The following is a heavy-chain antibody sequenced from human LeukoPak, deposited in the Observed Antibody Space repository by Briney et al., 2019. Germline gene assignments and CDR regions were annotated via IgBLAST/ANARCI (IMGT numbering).Heavy chain of an antibody. CDR2: ISGSGGST. J-gene: IGHJ6*03. CDR3: AKNGDRGAYCSGGSCYPYYYYNMDV. D-gene: IGHD2-15*01. V-gene: IGHV3-23*01. Sequence: GGSLRLSCAASGFTFSSYAMSWVRQAPGKGLEWVSAISGSGGSTYYADSVKGRFTISRDNSKNTLYLQMNSLRAEDTAIYYCAKNGDRGAYCSGGSCYPYYYYNMDVWGKGTRVTISS. CDR1: GFTFSSYA.